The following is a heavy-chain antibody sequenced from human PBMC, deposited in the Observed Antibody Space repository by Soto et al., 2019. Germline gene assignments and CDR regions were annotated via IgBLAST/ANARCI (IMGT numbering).Heavy chain of an antibody. J-gene: IGHJ5*02. D-gene: IGHD3-10*01. CDR1: GGSISSYY. CDR3: ARSTGVTHPFVP. CDR2: IYYSGST. V-gene: IGHV4-59*01. Sequence: SETLSLTCTVAGGSISSYYWSWIRQPPGKGLEWIGYIYYSGSTNYNPSLKSRVTISVDTSKNQFSLKLSSVTAADTAVYYCARSTGVTHPFVPWGQGTLVTVSS.